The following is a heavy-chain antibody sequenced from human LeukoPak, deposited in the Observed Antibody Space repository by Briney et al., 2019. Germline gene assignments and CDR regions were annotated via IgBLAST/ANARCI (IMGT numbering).Heavy chain of an antibody. D-gene: IGHD1-26*01. CDR1: GFTFSNYA. CDR2: ISYDGSNK. Sequence: GRSLRLSCAASGFTFSNYAMHWVRQAPGKGLEWVAVISYDGSNKYYADSVKGRFTISRDNSKNTLYLQMNSLRAEDTAVYYCAKDPSGSYLRGYFDYWGQGTLVTVSS. J-gene: IGHJ4*02. CDR3: AKDPSGSYLRGYFDY. V-gene: IGHV3-30*04.